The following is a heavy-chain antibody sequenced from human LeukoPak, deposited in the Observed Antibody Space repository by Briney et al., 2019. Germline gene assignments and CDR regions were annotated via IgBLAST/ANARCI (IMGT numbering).Heavy chain of an antibody. D-gene: IGHD3-10*01. Sequence: GGSLRLSCAASGFTFSSYAMSWVRQAPGKGLEWVSAISGSGGSTYYADSVKGRFTISRDNSKNTLYLQMNSLRAEDTAVYYCVKDPLYYGSGDPWGQGTLVTVSS. CDR1: GFTFSSYA. V-gene: IGHV3-23*01. CDR3: VKDPLYYGSGDP. CDR2: ISGSGGST. J-gene: IGHJ5*02.